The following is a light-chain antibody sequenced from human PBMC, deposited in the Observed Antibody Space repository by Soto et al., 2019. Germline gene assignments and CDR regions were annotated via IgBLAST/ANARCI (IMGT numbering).Light chain of an antibody. CDR1: QSVSIK. J-gene: IGKJ1*01. Sequence: EVVLTQSPATLSVSPGERATLSCRASQSVSIKLALYQQKPGQAPRLLIYGASNRATGIPDRFSGSGSGTDFTLTISRLEPEDFAVYYCQQYGSSRTFGQGTKVDIK. CDR2: GAS. V-gene: IGKV3-20*01. CDR3: QQYGSSRT.